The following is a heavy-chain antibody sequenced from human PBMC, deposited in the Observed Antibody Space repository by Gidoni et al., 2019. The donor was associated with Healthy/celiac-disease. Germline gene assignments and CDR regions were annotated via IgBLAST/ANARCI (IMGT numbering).Heavy chain of an antibody. CDR1: GFTFSSYG. V-gene: IGHV3-30*02. J-gene: IGHJ4*02. CDR2: IRYDGSNK. Sequence: QVQLVESGGGVVQPGGSLRLSCAASGFTFSSYGMHWVRQAPGKGLEWVAFIRYDGSNKYYADSVKGRFTISRDNSKNTLYLQMNSLRAEDTAVYYCAKDREGARGYFDYWGQGTLVTVSS. CDR3: AKDREGARGYFDY. D-gene: IGHD1-26*01.